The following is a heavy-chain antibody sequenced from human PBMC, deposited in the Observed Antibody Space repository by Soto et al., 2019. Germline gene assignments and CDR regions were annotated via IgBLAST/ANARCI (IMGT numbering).Heavy chain of an antibody. J-gene: IGHJ4*02. V-gene: IGHV4-34*01. D-gene: IGHD1-26*01. CDR1: GGSFSGYY. Sequence: QVQLQQWGAGLLKPSETLSLTCAVYGGSFSGYYWSWIRQPPGKGLEWIGEINHSGSTNYNPSLKSRVTISVDTSKNQFSLKLSSVTAADTAVYYCARSRIVGSNPGYWGQGALVTLSS. CDR2: INHSGST. CDR3: ARSRIVGSNPGY.